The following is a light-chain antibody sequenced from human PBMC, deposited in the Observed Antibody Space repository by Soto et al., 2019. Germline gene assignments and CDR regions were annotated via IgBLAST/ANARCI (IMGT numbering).Light chain of an antibody. V-gene: IGLV2-23*03. CDR3: CSYAGGSTFGYV. CDR2: EGS. Sequence: QAVVTQPASVSGSPGQSITISCTGTSSDVGSYNLVSWYQQYPGKAPKLIIYEGSKRPSGVSNRFSGSKSGNTASLTISGXXXXXXADXYCCSYAGGSTFGYVFGTGTKLTVL. CDR1: SSDVGSYNL. J-gene: IGLJ1*01.